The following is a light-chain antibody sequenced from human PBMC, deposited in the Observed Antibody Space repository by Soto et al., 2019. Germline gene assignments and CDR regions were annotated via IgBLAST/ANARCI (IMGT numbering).Light chain of an antibody. Sequence: QSVLTQPPSVSGSPGQSVAISCTGTSSDVGSYNRVSWYQQPPGAAPKLMIYEVSNRPSGVPDRFSGSKSGNTASLTISGLQAEDEAGYYCNSYTGSSTYVFGTGTKVTVL. CDR3: NSYTGSSTYV. CDR2: EVS. CDR1: SSDVGSYNR. V-gene: IGLV2-18*02. J-gene: IGLJ1*01.